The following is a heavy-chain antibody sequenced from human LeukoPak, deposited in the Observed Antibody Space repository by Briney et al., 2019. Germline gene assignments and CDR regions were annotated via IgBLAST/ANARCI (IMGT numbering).Heavy chain of an antibody. CDR3: ARGESKRYSGYDYYVMDV. Sequence: SETLSLTCTVSGGSVSSGSYYWSWIRQPPGKGLEWIGYIYYSGSTNYNPSLKSRVTISVDTSKNQFSLKLSSVTAADTAVYYCARGESKRYSGYDYYVMDVWGQGTTVTVSS. J-gene: IGHJ6*02. CDR2: IYYSGST. CDR1: GGSVSSGSYY. D-gene: IGHD5-12*01. V-gene: IGHV4-61*01.